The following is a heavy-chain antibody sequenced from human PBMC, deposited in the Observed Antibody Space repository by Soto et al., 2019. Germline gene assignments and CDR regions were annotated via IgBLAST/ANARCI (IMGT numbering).Heavy chain of an antibody. J-gene: IGHJ6*02. CDR1: GYRFETYA. D-gene: IGHD4-17*01. Sequence: EASVKVSCKSSGYRFETYAMNWVRQAPGQGLEWMGWTSAYSGGTNYAQKFQGRVTMTRDTSISTAYMELSRLRSDDTAVYYCARDLTTTLNWYYGMDVWGQGTTVTVSS. V-gene: IGHV1-2*02. CDR2: TSAYSGGT. CDR3: ARDLTTTLNWYYGMDV.